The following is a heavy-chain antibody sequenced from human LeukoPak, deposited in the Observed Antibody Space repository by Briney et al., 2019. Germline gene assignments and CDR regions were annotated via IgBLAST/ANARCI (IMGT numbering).Heavy chain of an antibody. D-gene: IGHD4-11*01. V-gene: IGHV3-23*01. CDR1: GFTFSSYA. Sequence: PGGSLRLSCAAPGFTFSSYAMSWVRQAPGKGLEWVSAISGSGGSTYYADSVKGRFTISRDNSKNTLYLQMNSLRAEDTAVYYCAKVNDYSNSRDYPSEMLFDYWGQGTLVTVSS. J-gene: IGHJ4*02. CDR3: AKVNDYSNSRDYPSEMLFDY. CDR2: ISGSGGST.